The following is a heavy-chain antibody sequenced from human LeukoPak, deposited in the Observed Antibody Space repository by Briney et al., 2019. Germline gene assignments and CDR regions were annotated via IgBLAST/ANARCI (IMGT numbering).Heavy chain of an antibody. J-gene: IGHJ5*02. Sequence: SETLSLTCTVSGYSTSSGYYWSWIRQPPGKGLEWIGEINHSGSTNYNPSLKSRVTISVDTSKNQFSLKLSSVTAADTAVYYCATYYYGSGSLNWFDPWGQGTLVTVSS. V-gene: IGHV4-38-2*02. CDR3: ATYYYGSGSLNWFDP. D-gene: IGHD3-10*01. CDR2: INHSGST. CDR1: GYSTSSGYY.